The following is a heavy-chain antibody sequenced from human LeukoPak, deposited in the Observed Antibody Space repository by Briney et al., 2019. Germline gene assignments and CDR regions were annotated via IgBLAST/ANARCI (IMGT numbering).Heavy chain of an antibody. CDR2: INHSGST. CDR3: ARGEKYCSSTSCTVTYYYYGMNV. J-gene: IGHJ6*02. V-gene: IGHV4-34*01. D-gene: IGHD2-2*01. Sequence: SETLSLTCAVYGGSFSGYYWSWIRQPPGKGLEWIGEINHSGSTNYNPSLKSRVTISVDTSKNQFSLKLSSVTAADTAVYYCARGEKYCSSTSCTVTYYYYGMNVWGQGTTVTVSS. CDR1: GGSFSGYY.